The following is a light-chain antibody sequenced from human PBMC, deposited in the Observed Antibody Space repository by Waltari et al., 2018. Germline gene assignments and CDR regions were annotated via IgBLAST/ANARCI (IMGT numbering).Light chain of an antibody. Sequence: QLVLTQSPSASVSLGASVKLTCTLSSGHSSNVIAWHQQQPEKGPRYLMKVNSDGSHSKGDEIPDHFSGSSSGAERYLTISSLQSEDEADYYCQTGGHGTWVFGGGTKLTVL. CDR3: QTGGHGTWV. V-gene: IGLV4-69*01. CDR2: VNSDGSH. CDR1: SGHSSNV. J-gene: IGLJ3*02.